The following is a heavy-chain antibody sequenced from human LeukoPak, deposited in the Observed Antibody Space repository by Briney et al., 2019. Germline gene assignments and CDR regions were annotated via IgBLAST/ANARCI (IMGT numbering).Heavy chain of an antibody. J-gene: IGHJ6*03. D-gene: IGHD3-10*01. CDR1: GGTFSSYA. CDR3: ARVSTMVRGVIPCYYMDV. V-gene: IGHV1-69*05. Sequence: ASVKVSCKASGGTFSSYAISWVRQAPGQGLEWMGGIIPIFGTANYAQKFQGRVTITTDESTSTAYMELSSLRSEDTAVYYCARVSTMVRGVIPCYYMDVWGKGTPVTVSS. CDR2: IIPIFGTA.